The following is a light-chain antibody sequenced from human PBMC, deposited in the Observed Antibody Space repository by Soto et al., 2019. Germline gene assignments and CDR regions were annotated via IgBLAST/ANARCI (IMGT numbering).Light chain of an antibody. V-gene: IGLV2-14*03. CDR1: SSDVGRYNY. CDR2: EVS. J-gene: IGLJ2*01. CDR3: SSYTTNNLL. Sequence: QSALTQPASVSGSPGQSITISCTGTSSDVGRYNYVSWYQQHPGKAPQLMIFEVSNRPSGVSDRFSGSKSGNTASLTISGLQDEDEATYYCSSYTTNNLLFGGGTKLTVL.